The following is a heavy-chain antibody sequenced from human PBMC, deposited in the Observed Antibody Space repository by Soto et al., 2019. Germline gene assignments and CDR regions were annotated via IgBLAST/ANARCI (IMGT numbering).Heavy chain of an antibody. V-gene: IGHV4-39*07. Sequence: PSETLSLTCTVSGASISTSSFYWGRIRQPPGKGLEWIGRINHSGSTYYNPSLKSRVTISVDTSKNQFSLKLTSVTAADTAVYYCARDKITGRFDYWGQGTLVTVSS. J-gene: IGHJ4*02. CDR2: INHSGST. CDR3: ARDKITGRFDY. CDR1: GASISTSSFY. D-gene: IGHD3-10*01.